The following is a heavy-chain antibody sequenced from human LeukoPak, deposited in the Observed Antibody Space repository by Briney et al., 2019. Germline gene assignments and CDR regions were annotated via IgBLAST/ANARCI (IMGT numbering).Heavy chain of an antibody. CDR2: INPNSGGT. D-gene: IGHD2-2*01. Sequence: ASVKVSCKASGYRFTGYYMHWVRQAPGQGLEWMGWINPNSGGTNYAQKFQGRVTMTRDTSISTAYMELSRLRSDDTAVYYCARDLGDIVVVPAAIWFDPWGQGTLVTVSS. CDR3: ARDLGDIVVVPAAIWFDP. J-gene: IGHJ5*02. V-gene: IGHV1-2*02. CDR1: GYRFTGYY.